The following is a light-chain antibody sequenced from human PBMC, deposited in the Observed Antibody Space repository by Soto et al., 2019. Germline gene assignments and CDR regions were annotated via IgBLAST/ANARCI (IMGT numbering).Light chain of an antibody. CDR1: SSDVGGYNY. V-gene: IGLV2-14*01. J-gene: IGLJ2*01. CDR2: EVS. CDR3: SSYSSSSTLEVV. Sequence: QSVLTQPDSVSGSPGQSITISCTGTSSDVGGYNYVSWYQQHLGKAPKLLIYEVSNRPSGVSNRFSGSKSGNTASLTISGLQAEDEADYYCSSYSSSSTLEVVFGGGTQLTVL.